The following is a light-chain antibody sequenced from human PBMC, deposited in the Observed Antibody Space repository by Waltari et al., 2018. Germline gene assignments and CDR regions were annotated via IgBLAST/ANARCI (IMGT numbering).Light chain of an antibody. CDR1: APDIGGYNY. J-gene: IGLJ3*02. Sequence: QSALTQPASVSGSPGQSITISCTVTAPDIGGYNYFSWYQQHPGKAPNLVIFDVSSRPSGISYRFSASKFGNTASLTISGLQPDDEADYYCCSFTSSSTWVFGGGTKLTVL. CDR2: DVS. V-gene: IGLV2-14*03. CDR3: CSFTSSSTWV.